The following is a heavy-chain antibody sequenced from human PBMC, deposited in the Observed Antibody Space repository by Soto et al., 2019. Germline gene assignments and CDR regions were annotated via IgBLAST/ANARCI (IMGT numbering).Heavy chain of an antibody. J-gene: IGHJ4*02. D-gene: IGHD3-9*01. V-gene: IGHV3-21*01. CDR2: ISSSSTSI. CDR1: GFTFRGYS. Sequence: PGGSLRLSCAASGFTFRGYSMNWVRQAPGKGLEWVSSISSSSTSIYYADSVKGRFTISRDNAKNSLYLQMNSLRAEDTAAYYCARDQDILTSFDYWGQGTLVTVSS. CDR3: ARDQDILTSFDY.